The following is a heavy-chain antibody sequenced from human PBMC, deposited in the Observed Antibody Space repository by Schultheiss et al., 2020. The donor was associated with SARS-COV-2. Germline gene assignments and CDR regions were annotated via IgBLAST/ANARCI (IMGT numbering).Heavy chain of an antibody. Sequence: GSLRLSCTVSGGSINSSSYYWGWIRQPPGKGLEWIGSIYYSGSTYYNPSLKSRVTISVNTSKNQFSLKLSSVTAADTAVYYCARETGYSSSCYGYWGQGTLVTVSS. D-gene: IGHD6-13*01. CDR2: IYYSGST. CDR3: ARETGYSSSCYGY. J-gene: IGHJ4*02. CDR1: GGSINSSSYY. V-gene: IGHV4-39*07.